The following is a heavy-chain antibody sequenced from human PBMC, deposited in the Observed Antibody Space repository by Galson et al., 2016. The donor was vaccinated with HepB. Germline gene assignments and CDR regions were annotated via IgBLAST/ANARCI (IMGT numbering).Heavy chain of an antibody. CDR1: GFPFSTYG. D-gene: IGHD4-17*01. CDR2: ISYDGSNK. V-gene: IGHV3-30*18. J-gene: IGHJ4*02. CDR3: AKVPLLYGDFGPFDF. Sequence: SLRLSCAASGFPFSTYGMHWVRQAPGKGLEWVAVISYDGSNKYYADSVKGRFTISRDNSKKTRYLQMNSLGAEDTAVYYCAKVPLLYGDFGPFDFWGQGALVTVSS.